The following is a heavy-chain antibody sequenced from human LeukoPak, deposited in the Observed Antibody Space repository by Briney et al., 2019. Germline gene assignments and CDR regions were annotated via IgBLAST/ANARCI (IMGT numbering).Heavy chain of an antibody. J-gene: IGHJ4*02. D-gene: IGHD6-25*01. V-gene: IGHV1-18*01. CDR2: ISAYNGNT. CDR1: GYTFTSYG. Sequence: ASVKVSCKASGYTFTSYGISWVRQAPGQGLEWMGWISAYNGNTNYAQKLQGRVTMTTDTSTSTAYMELRSLRSDDTAVYYCGRDRPGHPRPDYWGQGTLVTVSS. CDR3: GRDRPGHPRPDY.